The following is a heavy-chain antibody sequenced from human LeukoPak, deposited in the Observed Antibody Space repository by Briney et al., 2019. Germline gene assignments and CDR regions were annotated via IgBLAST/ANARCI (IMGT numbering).Heavy chain of an antibody. CDR1: GGSISSSSYY. Sequence: SETLSLTCTVSGGSISSSSYYWGWIRQPPGKGLEWIGSIYYSGSTYYNPSLKSRVTISVDTSKNQFSLKLSSVTAADTAVYYCATSYYDFWSGYFDYWGQGTLVTVSS. V-gene: IGHV4-39*01. CDR2: IYYSGST. J-gene: IGHJ4*02. D-gene: IGHD3-3*01. CDR3: ATSYYDFWSGYFDY.